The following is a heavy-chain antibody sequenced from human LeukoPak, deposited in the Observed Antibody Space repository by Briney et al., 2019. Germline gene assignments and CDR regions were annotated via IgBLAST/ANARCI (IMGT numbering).Heavy chain of an antibody. CDR1: GGSISSSSYY. Sequence: SETLSLTCTVSGGSISSSSYYWGWIRQPPGKGLEWIGSIYYSGSTYYNPSLKSRVTISVDTSKNQFSLKLSSVTAADTAVYYCARQEGLRFLDWLSLYMDVWGKGTTVTVSS. CDR3: ARQEGLRFLDWLSLYMDV. CDR2: IYYSGST. V-gene: IGHV4-39*01. D-gene: IGHD3-3*01. J-gene: IGHJ6*03.